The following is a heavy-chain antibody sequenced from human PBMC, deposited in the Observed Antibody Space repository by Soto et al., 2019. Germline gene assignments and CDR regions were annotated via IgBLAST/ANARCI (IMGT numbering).Heavy chain of an antibody. J-gene: IGHJ4*02. CDR3: AKRRGAGGHFDY. D-gene: IGHD2-15*01. CDR1: GFTFSSYA. CDR2: VSIGGST. Sequence: PRLSCSASGFTFSSYAMGWVRQGPGKGLEWVAVVSIGGSTHYADSVRGRFTISRDNSKNTLSLQMNSLTAEDTAVYFCAKRRGAGGHFDYWGQGALVTVSS. V-gene: IGHV3-23*01.